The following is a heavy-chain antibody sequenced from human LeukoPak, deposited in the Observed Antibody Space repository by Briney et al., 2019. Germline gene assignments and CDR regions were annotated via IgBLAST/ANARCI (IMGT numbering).Heavy chain of an antibody. J-gene: IGHJ4*02. CDR3: AKTVWSRLAAGLDS. CDR1: GGSISSYY. V-gene: IGHV4-4*07. Sequence: SETLSLTCTASGGSISSYYWSWIRQPAGKGLEWIGRIYTSGSTNYNPSLKSRVTMSVDTSKNQFSLKVNSVTATDTAVYYCAKTVWSRLAAGLDSWGQGTLVTVSS. CDR2: IYTSGST. D-gene: IGHD2-21*02.